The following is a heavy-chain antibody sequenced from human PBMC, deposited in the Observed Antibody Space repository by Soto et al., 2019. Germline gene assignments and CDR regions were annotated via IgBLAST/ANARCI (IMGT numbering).Heavy chain of an antibody. D-gene: IGHD1-26*01. V-gene: IGHV4-39*02. J-gene: IGHJ3*01. CDR2: VYYSENT. Sequence: SEALSLTCTVPRGSIDRYYWGWIRQPPGKGLEWIGSVYYSENTYYNPSLKSRVTISVDTSKNLFSLKLTSVTAADTAMYYCARSQFSGTYRDTFNFWGQGTMVTVSS. CDR3: ARSQFSGTYRDTFNF. CDR1: RGSIDRYY.